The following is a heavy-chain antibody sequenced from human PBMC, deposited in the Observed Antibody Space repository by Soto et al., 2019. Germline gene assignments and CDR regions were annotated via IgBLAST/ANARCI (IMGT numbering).Heavy chain of an antibody. CDR2: ISSSSSYI. CDR1: GFTFSSYS. Sequence: GGSLRLSCAASGFTFSSYSMNWVRQAPGKGLEWVSSISSSSSYIYYADSVKGRFTISRDNAKNSLYLQMNSLRAEDTAVYYCAIVRGIDAFDIWGQGTMVTVSS. J-gene: IGHJ3*02. V-gene: IGHV3-21*01. CDR3: AIVRGIDAFDI. D-gene: IGHD6-13*01.